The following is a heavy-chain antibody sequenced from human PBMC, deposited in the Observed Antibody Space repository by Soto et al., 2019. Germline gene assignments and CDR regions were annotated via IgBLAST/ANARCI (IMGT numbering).Heavy chain of an antibody. CDR2: ISAYNGNT. V-gene: IGHV1-18*01. CDR3: AREGPAPYSYYGMDV. Sequence: QVQLVQSGGEVKKPGASVKVSCKTSGYSFTTYGISWVRQAPGQGLEWMGWISAYNGNTNYAQKLQGRVTMTKDTSTSTGYMELRSLRSDDTAVYYCAREGPAPYSYYGMDVWGQGSTVTVSS. J-gene: IGHJ6*02. CDR1: GYSFTTYG.